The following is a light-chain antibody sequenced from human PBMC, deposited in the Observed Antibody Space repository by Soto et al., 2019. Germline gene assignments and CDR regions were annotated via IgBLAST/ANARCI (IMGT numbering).Light chain of an antibody. V-gene: IGKV1-16*01. Sequence: DIQMTQSPSSVSASVGDRVTITCRASQGIRDSLAWFQQKPGKAPKSLISAASSLQSGVPSRFGGSGSGTEFTLTISSLQPEDFATYYCQQYERYPHTFGQGTKLEIK. CDR1: QGIRDS. J-gene: IGKJ2*01. CDR3: QQYERYPHT. CDR2: AAS.